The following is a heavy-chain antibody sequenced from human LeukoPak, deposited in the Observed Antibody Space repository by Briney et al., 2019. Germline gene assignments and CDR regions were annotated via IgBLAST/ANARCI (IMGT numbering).Heavy chain of an antibody. CDR3: AKAGPSTGTYYGMDV. CDR2: ISSSSSYI. CDR1: GFTFSNYG. V-gene: IGHV3-21*04. Sequence: RGSLRLSCAASGFTFSNYGIHWVRQAPGKGLEWVSSISSSSSYIYYADSVKGRFTISRDNAKNSLYLQMNSLRAEDTAVYYCAKAGPSTGTYYGMDVWGQGTTVTVPS. J-gene: IGHJ6*02. D-gene: IGHD1-1*01.